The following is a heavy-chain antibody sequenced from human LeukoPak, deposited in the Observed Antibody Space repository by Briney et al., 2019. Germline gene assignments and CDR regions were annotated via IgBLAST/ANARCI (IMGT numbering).Heavy chain of an antibody. J-gene: IGHJ4*02. Sequence: GGSLRLSCAASGFTFSSYSMNWVRQAPGRALEWVSSITSSGTYIFYADSVKGRFTISRDNAKNSLYLQMNSLRAEDTAVYYCARLQGGSGSDDYWGQGTLVTVSS. CDR1: GFTFSSYS. CDR2: ITSSGTYI. V-gene: IGHV3-21*01. D-gene: IGHD3-10*01. CDR3: ARLQGGSGSDDY.